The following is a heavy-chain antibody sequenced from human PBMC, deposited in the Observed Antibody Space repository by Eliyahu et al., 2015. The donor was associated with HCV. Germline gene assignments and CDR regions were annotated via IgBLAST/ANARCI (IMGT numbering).Heavy chain of an antibody. J-gene: IGHJ6*03. CDR1: GFTFSKAW. CDR3: TTGAPGGFDYYLDV. D-gene: IGHD3-10*01. V-gene: IGHV3-15*01. Sequence: EVQLVESGGGLVKPGGSLRLSCAASGFTFSKAWMSWVRQAPGKGLEWIGRLNRKPNGGRGDYAAPVKGRFTISRDDSKSTLYLQMNSLKTEDTAVYYCTTGAPGGFDYYLDVWGQGTTVTVSS. CDR2: LNRKPNGGRG.